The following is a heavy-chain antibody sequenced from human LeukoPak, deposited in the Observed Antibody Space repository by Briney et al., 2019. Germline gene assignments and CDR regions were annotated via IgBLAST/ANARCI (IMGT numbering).Heavy chain of an antibody. Sequence: ASVKVSCKASGYTFTSYGISWVRQAPGQGLEWMGWISAYSGNTNYAQKLQGRVTMTTDTSTSTAYMELRSLRSDDTAVYYCARDLTDFWSGYRSGDAFDIWGQGTMVTVSS. CDR3: ARDLTDFWSGYRSGDAFDI. D-gene: IGHD3-3*01. V-gene: IGHV1-18*01. CDR2: ISAYSGNT. CDR1: GYTFTSYG. J-gene: IGHJ3*02.